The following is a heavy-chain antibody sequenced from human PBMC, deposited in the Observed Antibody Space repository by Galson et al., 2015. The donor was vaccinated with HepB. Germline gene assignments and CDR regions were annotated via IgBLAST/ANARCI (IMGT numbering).Heavy chain of an antibody. V-gene: IGHV3-53*01. CDR1: GFTVSGNY. D-gene: IGHD4-17*01. Sequence: SLRLSCAPSGFTVSGNYMSWVRQAPGKGLEWVSVIYTDGTTSYADSVKGRFSISRDSSKNTLYLQMNSLRVEDTAVYFCARGRSPGNWGQGTLVTVSS. J-gene: IGHJ4*02. CDR3: ARGRSPGN. CDR2: IYTDGTT.